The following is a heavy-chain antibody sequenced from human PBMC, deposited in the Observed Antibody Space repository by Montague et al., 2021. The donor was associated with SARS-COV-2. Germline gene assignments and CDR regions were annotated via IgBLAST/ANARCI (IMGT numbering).Heavy chain of an antibody. CDR2: ISASGDGT. V-gene: IGHV3-23*01. J-gene: IGHJ3*02. Sequence: SLRLSCAASGFSFSNYAMSWIRQAPGKGLEWVSTISASGDGTYYADSVKGRFTISRDNSKNTLYLQMTSLRADDTAVYFCAKDCLTVVVDGYAFDIWGQGTMVTVSS. D-gene: IGHD3-10*01. CDR3: AKDCLTVVVDGYAFDI. CDR1: GFSFSNYA.